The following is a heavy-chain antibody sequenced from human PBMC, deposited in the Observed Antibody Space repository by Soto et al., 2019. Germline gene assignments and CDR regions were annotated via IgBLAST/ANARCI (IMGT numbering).Heavy chain of an antibody. D-gene: IGHD3-10*01. J-gene: IGHJ4*02. Sequence: PGGSLRLSCAASGFTFSNYAMSWVRQAPGKGLEWVSTISGRGGSTYYADSVKGRFTISRDNSKNTLYLQMNSLRAEDTAVYYCARAPSPLWFGELLTYWGQGTLVTVSS. CDR3: ARAPSPLWFGELLTY. CDR2: ISGRGGST. CDR1: GFTFSNYA. V-gene: IGHV3-23*01.